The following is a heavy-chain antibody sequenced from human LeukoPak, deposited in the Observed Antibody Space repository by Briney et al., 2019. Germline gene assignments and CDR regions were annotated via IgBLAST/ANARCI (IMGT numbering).Heavy chain of an antibody. J-gene: IGHJ4*02. CDR2: IYPGDSDT. Sequence: HGESLKISCKGSGYSFISYWIGWVRQMPGKGLERMGIIYPGDSDTRYSPSFQGQVTISADRSINTAYLQWSSLTASDTAMYYCASRPFETTVVPWDFYWGQGTQVTVSS. CDR3: ASRPFETTVVPWDFY. CDR1: GYSFISYW. D-gene: IGHD4-23*01. V-gene: IGHV5-51*01.